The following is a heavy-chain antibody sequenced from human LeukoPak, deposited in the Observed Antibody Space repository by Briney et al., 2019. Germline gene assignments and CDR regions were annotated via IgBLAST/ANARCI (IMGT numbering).Heavy chain of an antibody. CDR3: AREITTVTTPHNWFDP. Sequence: GGSLRLSCAASGFTFDDYGMSWVRQAPGKGLEWVSGINWNGGSTGYADSVKGRFTISRDNAKNSLYLQMNSLRAEDTALYHCAREITTVTTPHNWFDPWGQGTLDTVSS. D-gene: IGHD4-4*01. V-gene: IGHV3-20*01. J-gene: IGHJ5*02. CDR1: GFTFDDYG. CDR2: INWNGGST.